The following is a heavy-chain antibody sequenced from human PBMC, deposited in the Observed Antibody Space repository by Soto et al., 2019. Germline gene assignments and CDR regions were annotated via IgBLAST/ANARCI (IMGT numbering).Heavy chain of an antibody. CDR2: ISYDGSNK. CDR1: GFTFSSYA. V-gene: IGHV3-30-3*01. Sequence: ESGGGVVQPGRSLRLSCAASGFTFSSYAMHWVRQAPGKGLEWVAVISYDGSNKYYADSVKGRFTISRDNSKNTLYLQMNSLRAEDTAVYYCASEGLRSYYFDYWGQGTLVTVSS. CDR3: ASEGLRSYYFDY. J-gene: IGHJ4*02. D-gene: IGHD5-12*01.